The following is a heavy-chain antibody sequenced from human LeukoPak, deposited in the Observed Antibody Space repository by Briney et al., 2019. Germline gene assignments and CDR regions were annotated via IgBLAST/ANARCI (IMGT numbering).Heavy chain of an antibody. J-gene: IGHJ5*02. CDR3: ARHEVGYCSSPSCYGGNWLDP. D-gene: IGHD2-2*01. V-gene: IGHV4-39*01. Sequence: SETLSLTCTVSGGSVSSSSYYWGWIRQPLGKGLEGIGSVYFSGTTYYNPSLKSRVTISVDTSKNQFSLKLNSVTAADTAVYYCARHEVGYCSSPSCYGGNWLDPWGQGTLVTVSS. CDR2: VYFSGTT. CDR1: GGSVSSSSYY.